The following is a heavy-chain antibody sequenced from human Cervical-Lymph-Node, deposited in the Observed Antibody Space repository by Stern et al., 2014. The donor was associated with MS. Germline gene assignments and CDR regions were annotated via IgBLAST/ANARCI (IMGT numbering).Heavy chain of an antibody. CDR2: FDPEDGET. V-gene: IGHV1-24*01. D-gene: IGHD6-13*01. Sequence: VQLVESGAEVKKPGASVKVSCKVSGYTLTELSMHWVRQAPGKGLEWMGGFDPEDGETIYAQKFQGRVTMTEDTSTDTAYMELSSLRSEDTAVYYCATRSPPPNSSSWYMGNWFDPWGQGTLVTVSS. CDR1: GYTLTELS. J-gene: IGHJ5*02. CDR3: ATRSPPPNSSSWYMGNWFDP.